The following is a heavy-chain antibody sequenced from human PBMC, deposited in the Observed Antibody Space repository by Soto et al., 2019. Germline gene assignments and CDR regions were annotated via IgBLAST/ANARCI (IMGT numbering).Heavy chain of an antibody. V-gene: IGHV4-39*01. J-gene: IGHJ4*02. CDR1: GFSVSSGSYY. Sequence: PSETLSLTSTVSGFSVSSGSYYWSWIRQPPGKGLEWIGCIYYSGSTYYNPSLKSRVTISVDTSKNQFSLKLSSVTAADTAVYYCARNFRTIVLMVYAMARFDYWGQGTLVTVSS. D-gene: IGHD2-8*01. CDR3: ARNFRTIVLMVYAMARFDY. CDR2: IYYSGST.